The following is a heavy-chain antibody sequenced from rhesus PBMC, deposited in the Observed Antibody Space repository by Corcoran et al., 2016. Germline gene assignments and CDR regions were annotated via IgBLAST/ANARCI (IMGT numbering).Heavy chain of an antibody. CDR2: IDGNDART. CDR3: AKDGATWAI. J-gene: IGHJ4*01. Sequence: QVKLQQWGEGLVRPSETLSLTCAVYGGSISDYSWSWIRQPPGKGLEWRRKIDGNDARTNSNPSLKMRVTISTDTSKSQFSLKLSSVTAADTAVYYCAKDGATWAIWGQGVLVTVSS. D-gene: IGHD1-38*01. V-gene: IGHV4-73*01. CDR1: GGSISDYS.